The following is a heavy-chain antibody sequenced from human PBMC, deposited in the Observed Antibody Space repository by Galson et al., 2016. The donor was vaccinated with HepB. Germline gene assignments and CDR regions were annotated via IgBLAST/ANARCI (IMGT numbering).Heavy chain of an antibody. CDR1: GFTFRTYS. V-gene: IGHV3-21*01. CDR3: AKSSEGLLRFSGRGV. D-gene: IGHD2-21*02. Sequence: SLRLSCAASGFTFRTYSMSWVRQAPGKGLEWVSSTGTGTGYKHYADSVKGRFTISRDDAKNSLYLQMNSLRAEDTAVYYCAKSSEGLLRFSGRGVWGQGTTVTVSS. J-gene: IGHJ6*02. CDR2: TGTGTGYK.